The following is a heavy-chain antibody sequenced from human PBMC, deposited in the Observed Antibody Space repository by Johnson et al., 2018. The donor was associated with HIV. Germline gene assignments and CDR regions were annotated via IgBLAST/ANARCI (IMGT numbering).Heavy chain of an antibody. D-gene: IGHD1-26*01. CDR2: ISFAGVKK. CDR1: GFTFSSYG. J-gene: IGHJ3*02. CDR3: AKDRLVGATGDAFDI. Sequence: VQLVESGGGVVQPGRSLRLSCEASGFTFSSYGMAWVRQAPGKGLEWVTVISFAGVKKYYADSVKGRFTISRDNAKNSLYLQMNSLRAEDTAVYYCAKDRLVGATGDAFDIWGQGTMVTVSS. V-gene: IGHV3-33*03.